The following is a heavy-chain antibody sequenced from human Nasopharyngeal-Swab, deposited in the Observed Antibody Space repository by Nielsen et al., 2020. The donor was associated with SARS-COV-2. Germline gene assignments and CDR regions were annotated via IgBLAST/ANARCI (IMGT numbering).Heavy chain of an antibody. V-gene: IGHV4-39*07. CDR2: IYYSGST. J-gene: IGHJ4*02. CDR3: ARRETIVGSFDY. Sequence: SETLSLTCTVSGGSISSSSYYWGWIRQPPGKGLEWIGSIYYSGSTNYNPSLKSRVTISVDTSKNQFSLKLNSVTAADTAVYYCARRETIVGSFDYWGQGTLVTVSS. D-gene: IGHD1-26*01. CDR1: GGSISSSSYY.